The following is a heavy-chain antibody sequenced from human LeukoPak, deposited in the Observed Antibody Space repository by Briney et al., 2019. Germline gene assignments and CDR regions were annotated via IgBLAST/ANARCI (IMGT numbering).Heavy chain of an antibody. CDR1: GFSFRSYW. J-gene: IGHJ6*04. D-gene: IGHD3-10*01. CDR2: IKQDGSEK. V-gene: IGHV3-7*03. Sequence: GGSLRLSCAASGFSFRSYWMSWVRQAPGKGLEWVANIKQDGSEKCYVDSVKGRFTISRDNDKNSLYLQMNSLRAEDTAVYYCARGITMVRGHYYGMDVWGKGTTVTVSS. CDR3: ARGITMVRGHYYGMDV.